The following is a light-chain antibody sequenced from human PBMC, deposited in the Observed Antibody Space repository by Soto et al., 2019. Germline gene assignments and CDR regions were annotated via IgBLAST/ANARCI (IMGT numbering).Light chain of an antibody. V-gene: IGKV4-1*01. CDR3: QQYYNTPLT. CDR2: WAS. Sequence: DIVMTHSPDSLAVSLGERVTINCKSSRSVLYSSNNRNYLAWYQQKPGQPPKLLIYWASTRESGVPDRFSGSGSGTDFTLTISSLQAEDVAVYYCQQYYNTPLTFGGGTKVDI. CDR1: RSVLYSSNNRNY. J-gene: IGKJ4*01.